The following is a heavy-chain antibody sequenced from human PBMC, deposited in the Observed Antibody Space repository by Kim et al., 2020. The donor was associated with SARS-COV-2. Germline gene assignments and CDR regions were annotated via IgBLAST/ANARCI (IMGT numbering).Heavy chain of an antibody. CDR1: GFTFSTKN. V-gene: IGHV3-48*02. J-gene: IGHJ4*02. CDR2: ISGSSVNR. Sequence: GGSLRLSCVGSGFTFSTKNMNWVRQPPGKGLEWVSYISGSSVNRQYADSVKGRFTISRDNAKNSLYLQMNSLRDEDTALYYCARDIDYWGQGTLVTVYS. CDR3: ARDIDY.